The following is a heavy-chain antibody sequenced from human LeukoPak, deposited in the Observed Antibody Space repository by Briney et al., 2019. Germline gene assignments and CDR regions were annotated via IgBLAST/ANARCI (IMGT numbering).Heavy chain of an antibody. J-gene: IGHJ4*02. D-gene: IGHD2-2*01. CDR2: ISGSDGST. CDR3: AKVGTSGGAKGYALGY. CDR1: GFTFGSYA. V-gene: IGHV3-23*01. Sequence: PGGSLRLSCAASGFTFGSYAMTWVRQAPDKGLEWVSAISGSDGSTYYADSVKGRFTISRDDSQNPLYLQMNSLRAEDTAFYYCAKVGTSGGAKGYALGYWGQGTLVTVSS.